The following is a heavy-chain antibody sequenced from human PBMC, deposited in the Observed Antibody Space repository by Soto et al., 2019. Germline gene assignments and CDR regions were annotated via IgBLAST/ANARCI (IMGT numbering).Heavy chain of an antibody. CDR2: INPNSGGT. J-gene: IGHJ4*02. CDR1: GYTFSGFY. D-gene: IGHD6-19*01. CDR3: ASAAVTGTAGLDY. V-gene: IGHV1-2*02. Sequence: ASVKVSCKASGYTFSGFYMHWVRQAPGQGLEWMGWINPNSGGTKSAEKFQGRVTITRDTSISTAYMELSRLTSDDTAVYYCASAAVTGTAGLDYWGQGTPVTVSS.